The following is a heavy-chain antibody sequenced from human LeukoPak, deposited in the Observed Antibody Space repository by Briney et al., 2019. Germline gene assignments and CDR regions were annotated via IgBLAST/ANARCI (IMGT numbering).Heavy chain of an antibody. CDR3: ARAPRGNQWLPRDY. CDR2: ISSSSAYI. Sequence: GGSLRLSCAGSGFSFSNYSMNWVRQAPGKGLELVSCISSSSAYIYYADSVKGRFTISRDNARNSLYLQMNSLRAEDTAVYYCARAPRGNQWLPRDYWGQGTLVTVSS. CDR1: GFSFSNYS. D-gene: IGHD6-19*01. J-gene: IGHJ4*02. V-gene: IGHV3-21*01.